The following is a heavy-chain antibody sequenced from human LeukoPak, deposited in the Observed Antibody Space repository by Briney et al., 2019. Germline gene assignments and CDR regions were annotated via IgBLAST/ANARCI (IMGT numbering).Heavy chain of an antibody. V-gene: IGHV3-23*01. J-gene: IGHJ3*02. CDR1: GFTFSSYA. Sequence: GGSLRLSCAASGFTFSSYAMSWVRQAPGKGLEWVSAISGSSGSSYYADSVKGRFTISRDNSKNTLYLQMSSLRAEDTAVYYCAKGKMYLDAFDIWGRGTMVTVSS. CDR3: AKGKMYLDAFDI. D-gene: IGHD2-8*01. CDR2: ISGSSGSS.